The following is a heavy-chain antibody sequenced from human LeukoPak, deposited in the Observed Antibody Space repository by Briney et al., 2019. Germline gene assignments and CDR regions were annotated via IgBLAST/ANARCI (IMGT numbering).Heavy chain of an antibody. Sequence: SETLSLTCTVSGGSISSSSYYWSWIRQPAGKGLEWIGRIYTSGSTNYNPSLKSRVTMSVDTSKNQFSLKLSSVTAADTAVYYCAQVGDFWSGPPHYYMDVWGNGTTVTVSS. J-gene: IGHJ6*03. CDR1: GGSISSSSYY. D-gene: IGHD3-3*01. CDR2: IYTSGST. CDR3: AQVGDFWSGPPHYYMDV. V-gene: IGHV4-61*02.